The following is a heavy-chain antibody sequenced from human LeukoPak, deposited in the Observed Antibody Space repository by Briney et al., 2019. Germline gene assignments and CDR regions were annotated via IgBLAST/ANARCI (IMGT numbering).Heavy chain of an antibody. CDR1: GFTFSSYW. CDR3: ARVPYSYSSGWYLYPENRVDAFDI. J-gene: IGHJ3*02. Sequence: PGGSLRLSCAASGFTFSSYWMSWVRQAPGKGLEWVANIKQDGSDKYYMDSVKGRFTISRDNAKNSLYLKMNSLIAEDTAVYYCARVPYSYSSGWYLYPENRVDAFDILGQGTMVTVSS. V-gene: IGHV3-7*01. D-gene: IGHD6-19*01. CDR2: IKQDGSDK.